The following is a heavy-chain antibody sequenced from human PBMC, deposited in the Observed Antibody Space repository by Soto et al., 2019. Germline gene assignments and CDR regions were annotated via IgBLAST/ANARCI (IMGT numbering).Heavy chain of an antibody. Sequence: GESLKISCKGSGYSFTSYWIGWVRQMPGKGLEWMGIIYPGDSDTRYSPSFQGQVTISADKSISTAYLQWSSLKASDTAMYYCARRFYDYIWGSYRQGTDAFDIWGQGTMVTVSS. D-gene: IGHD3-16*02. CDR2: IYPGDSDT. CDR1: GYSFTSYW. J-gene: IGHJ3*02. CDR3: ARRFYDYIWGSYRQGTDAFDI. V-gene: IGHV5-51*01.